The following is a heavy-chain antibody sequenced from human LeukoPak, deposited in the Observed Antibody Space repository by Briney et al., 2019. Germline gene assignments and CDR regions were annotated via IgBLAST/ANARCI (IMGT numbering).Heavy chain of an antibody. CDR2: INPSGGST. D-gene: IGHD2-2*01. V-gene: IGHV1-46*01. Sequence: ASVKVSCKASGYTFTSYYMHWVRQAPGQGPEWMGIINPSGGSTSYAQKFQGRVTMTRDTSTSTVYMELSSLRSEDTAVYYCAREALVVPAARYGILAYYYGMDVWGQGTTVTVSS. CDR3: AREALVVPAARYGILAYYYGMDV. CDR1: GYTFTSYY. J-gene: IGHJ6*02.